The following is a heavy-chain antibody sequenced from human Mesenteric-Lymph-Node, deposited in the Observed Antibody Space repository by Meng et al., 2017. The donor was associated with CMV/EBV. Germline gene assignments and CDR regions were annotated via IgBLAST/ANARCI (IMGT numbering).Heavy chain of an antibody. V-gene: IGHV1-24*01. Sequence: ASVKVSCKVSGYTLTELSMHWVRQAPGKGLEWMGGFDPEDGETIYAQKFQGRVTMTRDTSISTAYMELSRLRSDDTAVYYCAAESSSNYYDSSGCGWYWGQGTLVTVSS. CDR1: GYTLTELS. CDR3: AAESSSNYYDSSGCGWY. D-gene: IGHD3-22*01. CDR2: FDPEDGET. J-gene: IGHJ4*02.